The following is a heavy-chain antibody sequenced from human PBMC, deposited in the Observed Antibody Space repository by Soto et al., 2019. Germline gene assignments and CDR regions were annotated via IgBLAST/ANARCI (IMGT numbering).Heavy chain of an antibody. V-gene: IGHV3-30*18. CDR1: GFIFSNYG. CDR2: ISYDGSNE. CDR3: AKDLHSGYDHYYYGMAV. D-gene: IGHD5-12*01. J-gene: IGHJ6*02. Sequence: QVQLVESGGGVVQPGRSLRLSCVASGFIFSNYGMHWVRQAPGKGLEWVALISYDGSNENYADSVKGRFTISRDKSKNSVYLQMNCVRAEDTAVYYCAKDLHSGYDHYYYGMAVWGQGTTVTVSS.